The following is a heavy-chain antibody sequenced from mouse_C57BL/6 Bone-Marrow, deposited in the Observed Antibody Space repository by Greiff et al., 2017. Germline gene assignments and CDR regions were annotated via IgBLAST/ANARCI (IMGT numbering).Heavy chain of an antibody. CDR1: GFTFSRYG. V-gene: IGHV5-6*02. J-gene: IGHJ4*01. CDR2: ISSGGSYT. CDR3: ARHGAMDY. Sequence: DVKLVESGGDLVKPGGSLKLSCAASGFTFSRYGMSWVRQTPDKRLEWVATISSGGSYTYYPDSVKGRFTICRDNAKNTLYLQMSSLKSEDTAMYYCARHGAMDYWGQGTSVTVSS.